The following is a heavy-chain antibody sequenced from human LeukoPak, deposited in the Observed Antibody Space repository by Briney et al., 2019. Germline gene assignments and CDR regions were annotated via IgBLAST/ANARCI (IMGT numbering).Heavy chain of an antibody. D-gene: IGHD2-15*01. CDR2: INWNGGST. CDR1: GFTFDDYG. V-gene: IGHV3-20*04. Sequence: GGSLRLSCAASGFTFDDYGMSWVRQAPGKGLEWVSGINWNGGSTGYADSVKGRFTISRDNAKNSLYLQMNSLRAEDTAVYYCARRLGSPSFDYWGQGTLVTVSS. J-gene: IGHJ4*02. CDR3: ARRLGSPSFDY.